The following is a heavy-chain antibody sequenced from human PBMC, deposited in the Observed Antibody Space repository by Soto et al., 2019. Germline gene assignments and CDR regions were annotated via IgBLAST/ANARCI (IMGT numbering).Heavy chain of an antibody. CDR3: AKHRYSNYPSFDY. J-gene: IGHJ4*02. CDR1: GGSISSSSYH. V-gene: IGHV4-39*01. CDR2: ISKSGST. D-gene: IGHD4-4*01. Sequence: QLQLQESGPGLVKPSETLSLTCTVSGGSISSSSYHWGWIRQPPGKGLEWIGSISKSGSTFYNSSLKSRVTISVDTSKNQFSLTLSSVTVADTAVYYCAKHRYSNYPSFDYWGQGTQVTVSS.